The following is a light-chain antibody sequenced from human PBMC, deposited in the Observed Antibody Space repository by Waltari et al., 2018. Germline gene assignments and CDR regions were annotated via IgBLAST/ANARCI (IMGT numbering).Light chain of an antibody. CDR1: SSDIGRYHY. V-gene: IGLV2-14*03. CDR3: SSYTSTTTPFV. Sequence: QSALTQPASVSGSPGQSITISCTGTSSDIGRYHYVSWYQQHPGKALKLIFYDVNNRPSGISDRFSGSKSANTASLTISGLQVEDEADYFCSSYTSTTTPFVFGSGTKVTVL. J-gene: IGLJ1*01. CDR2: DVN.